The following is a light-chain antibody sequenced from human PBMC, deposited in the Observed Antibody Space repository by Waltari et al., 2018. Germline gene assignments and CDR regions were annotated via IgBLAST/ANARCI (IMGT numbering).Light chain of an antibody. CDR2: GAS. V-gene: IGKV3-20*01. CDR1: QSVGRT. Sequence: EFVLTQSPGTLSLSPGERATLSCRTSQSVGRTLAWYQQKPGQAPRLLIYGASIRATGIPDRFSGSGSGTDFSLTISRLEPEDFAVYYCQHYVRLPVTFGQGTKVEIK. CDR3: QHYVRLPVT. J-gene: IGKJ1*01.